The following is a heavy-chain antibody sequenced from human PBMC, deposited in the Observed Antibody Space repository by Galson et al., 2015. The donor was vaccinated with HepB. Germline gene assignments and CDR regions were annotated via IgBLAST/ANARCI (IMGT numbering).Heavy chain of an antibody. D-gene: IGHD1-26*01. V-gene: IGHV3-23*01. J-gene: IGHJ4*02. CDR3: AKVEGIVGATLGY. Sequence: SLRLSCAASGFTFSSYAMSWVRQAPGKGLEWVSAISGSGVSTYYADSVKGRFTISRDNSKNTLYLQLNSLRAEDTAVYYCAKVEGIVGATLGYWVQGTLVTVSS. CDR2: ISGSGVST. CDR1: GFTFSSYA.